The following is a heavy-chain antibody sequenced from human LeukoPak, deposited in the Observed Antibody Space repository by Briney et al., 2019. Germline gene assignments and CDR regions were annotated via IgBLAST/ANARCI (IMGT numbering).Heavy chain of an antibody. J-gene: IGHJ6*02. CDR2: FCGSGAST. Sequence: GGPLRLSCAASGFTFSTFAMSWVRQAPGAGLEWVSCFCGSGASTYYADSVKGRFTISRDNSKNTLYLQMNSLRAEDTAVYYCAKFSPTPLLNYYYYGMDVWGQGTTVTVSS. CDR3: AKFSPTPLLNYYYYGMDV. CDR1: GFTFSTFA. V-gene: IGHV3-23*01.